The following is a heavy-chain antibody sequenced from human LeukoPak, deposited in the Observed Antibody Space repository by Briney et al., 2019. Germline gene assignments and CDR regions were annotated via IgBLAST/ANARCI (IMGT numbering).Heavy chain of an antibody. J-gene: IGHJ4*02. CDR2: IDHSGST. V-gene: IGHV4-38-2*02. CDR1: GYSISSGYY. D-gene: IGHD5-18*01. Sequence: PSETLSLTCTVSGYSISSGYYWGWIRQPPGKGLEWTGSIDHSGSTYYSPSLKSRVTISVDTSKNQFSLKLSSVTAADTAVYYCARARGYTYGYRYYFDYWGQGTLVTVSS. CDR3: ARARGYTYGYRYYFDY.